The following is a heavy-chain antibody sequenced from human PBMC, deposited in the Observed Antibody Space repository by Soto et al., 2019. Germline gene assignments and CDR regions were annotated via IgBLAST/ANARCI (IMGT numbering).Heavy chain of an antibody. V-gene: IGHV5-51*03. D-gene: IGHD4-4*01. CDR2: IYPGDSDT. CDR3: ARAPSAYTPHAY. CDR1: GDSFTTYW. J-gene: IGHJ4*02. Sequence: GGALKLSFTAPGDSFTTYWSGWVRQEHAKGLEWMGIIYPGDSDTRYSPSLQGQVTXSADKXISTAYQQWSSLKASAAAIYYRARAPSAYTPHAYWGQGNMVTVSS.